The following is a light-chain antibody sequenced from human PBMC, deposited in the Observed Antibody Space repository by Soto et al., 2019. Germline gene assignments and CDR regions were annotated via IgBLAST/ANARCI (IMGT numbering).Light chain of an antibody. Sequence: EIVMTQSPVTLSVSPGERATLSCRASQSVSSNLAWYQQKPGQAPKVLIYGASSRATGIPDRFSGSGSGTDFTLTISSVEPEDFAVYYCQQRSNWITFGQGTRLEIK. CDR3: QQRSNWIT. V-gene: IGKV3-11*01. CDR2: GAS. CDR1: QSVSSN. J-gene: IGKJ5*01.